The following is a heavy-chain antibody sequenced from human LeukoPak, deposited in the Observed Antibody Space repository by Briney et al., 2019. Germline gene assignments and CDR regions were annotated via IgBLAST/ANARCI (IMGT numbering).Heavy chain of an antibody. CDR2: ISGSGGST. D-gene: IGHD6-13*01. V-gene: IGHV3-23*01. CDR3: AHISSSWPDY. Sequence: GGSLGLSCAASGFTFSSYAMGWVRQAPGKGLEWVSAISGSGGSTYYADSVKGRFTISRDNSKNTLYLQMNSLRAEDTAVYYCAHISSSWPDYWGQGTLVTVSS. CDR1: GFTFSSYA. J-gene: IGHJ4*02.